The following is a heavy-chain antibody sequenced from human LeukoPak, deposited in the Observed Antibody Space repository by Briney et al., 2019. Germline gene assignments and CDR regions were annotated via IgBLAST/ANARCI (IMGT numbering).Heavy chain of an antibody. CDR2: ISYDGSNK. Sequence: GGSLRLSCAASGFTFSSYAMHWVRQAPGEGLEWVAAISYDGSNKYYADSVKGRFTISRDNSKNTLYLQVSSLRAEDTAVYYCAREDYTTAWYYFDYRGQGTLVTVSS. CDR3: AREDYTTAWYYFDY. V-gene: IGHV3-30*04. J-gene: IGHJ4*02. D-gene: IGHD3-3*01. CDR1: GFTFSSYA.